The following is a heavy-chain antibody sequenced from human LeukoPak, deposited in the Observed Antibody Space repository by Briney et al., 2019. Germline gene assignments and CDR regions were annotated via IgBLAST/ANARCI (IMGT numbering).Heavy chain of an antibody. CDR1: GGSFSGYY. J-gene: IGHJ4*02. D-gene: IGHD2-15*01. CDR2: INHSGST. Sequence: PSETLSLTCAVYGGSFSGYYWSWIRQPPGKGLEWIGEINHSGSTNYNPSLKSRVTISVDTSKNQFSLKLSSVTAADTAVYYCARGNRAYRYCSGGSCPMNYFDYWGQGTLVTVSS. CDR3: ARGNRAYRYCSGGSCPMNYFDY. V-gene: IGHV4-34*01.